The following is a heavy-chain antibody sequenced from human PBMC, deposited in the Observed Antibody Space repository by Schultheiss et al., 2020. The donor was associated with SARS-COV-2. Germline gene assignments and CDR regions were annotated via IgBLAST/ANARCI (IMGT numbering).Heavy chain of an antibody. CDR1: GFTFSSYA. Sequence: GESLKISCAASGFTFSSYAMTWVRQAPGKGLEWVSTISGDAGYTKDADSVKGRFTISRDNSKNTLYLQMNSLRAEDTAVYYCARAEVYGSGLSDYWGQGTLVTVSS. D-gene: IGHD3-10*01. CDR3: ARAEVYGSGLSDY. V-gene: IGHV3-23*01. CDR2: ISGDAGYT. J-gene: IGHJ4*02.